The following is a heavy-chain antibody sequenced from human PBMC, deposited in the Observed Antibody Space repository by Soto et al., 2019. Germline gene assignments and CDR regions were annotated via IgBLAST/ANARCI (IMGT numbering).Heavy chain of an antibody. CDR3: ARGRSAVDLFDI. CDR2: MNPNSGNT. D-gene: IGHD6-19*01. Sequence: GASVKVSCKASGYTFTSYDINWVRQATGQGLEWMGWMNPNSGNTGYAQKFQGRVTMTRNTSISTAYMELSSLRSEYTAVYYCARGRSAVDLFDIWGQGTMVTVSS. V-gene: IGHV1-8*01. J-gene: IGHJ3*02. CDR1: GYTFTSYD.